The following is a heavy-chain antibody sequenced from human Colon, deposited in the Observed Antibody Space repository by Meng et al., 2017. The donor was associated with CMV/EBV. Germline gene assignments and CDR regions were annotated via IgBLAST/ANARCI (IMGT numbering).Heavy chain of an antibody. Sequence: QLQLQESGPGLVKPSETLSLTCTVTGVSISRTSHYWAWIRQPPGKGLEFIGSVYYSGNTYYNPSLESRVNISVDTSKNQFSLKLSSVTAAVTAVYYCSRHLNIVMVTGNWYFDLWGRGTLVTVSS. CDR3: SRHLNIVMVTGNWYFDL. V-gene: IGHV4-39*01. D-gene: IGHD2-21*02. CDR2: VYYSGNT. CDR1: GVSISRTSHY. J-gene: IGHJ2*01.